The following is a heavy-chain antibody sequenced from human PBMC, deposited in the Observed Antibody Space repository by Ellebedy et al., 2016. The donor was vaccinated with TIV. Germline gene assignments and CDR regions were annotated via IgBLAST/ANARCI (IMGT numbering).Heavy chain of an antibody. CDR2: FDPEDGET. Sequence: ASVKVSXKVSGYTLTELSMHWVRQAPGKGLEWMGGFDPEDGETIYAQKFQGRVTMTEDTSTDTAYMELSSLRSEDTAVYYCATDYGDYGGQFDPWGQGTLVTVSS. CDR3: ATDYGDYGGQFDP. D-gene: IGHD4-17*01. J-gene: IGHJ5*02. V-gene: IGHV1-24*01. CDR1: GYTLTELS.